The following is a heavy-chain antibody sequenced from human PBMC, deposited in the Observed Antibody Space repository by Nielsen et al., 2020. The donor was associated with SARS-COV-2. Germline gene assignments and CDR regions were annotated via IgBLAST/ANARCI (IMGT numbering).Heavy chain of an antibody. CDR3: AKALRSHSRDAFDI. CDR2: ISGSGGST. V-gene: IGHV3-23*01. D-gene: IGHD2/OR15-2a*01. J-gene: IGHJ3*02. CDR1: GFTFSSYA. Sequence: GESLKISCAASGFTFSSYAMHWVRQAPGKGLEWVSAISGSGGSTYYADAVKGRFTISRDNSKNTLYLQMNSLRAEDTAVYYCAKALRSHSRDAFDIWGQGTMVTVSS.